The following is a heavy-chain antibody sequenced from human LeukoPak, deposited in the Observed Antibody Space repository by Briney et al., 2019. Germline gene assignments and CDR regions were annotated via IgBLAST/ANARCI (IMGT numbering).Heavy chain of an antibody. CDR3: ARERRITMAPDYFDY. J-gene: IGHJ4*02. D-gene: IGHD3-10*01. V-gene: IGHV4-4*07. CDR2: IYTSGST. Sequence: PSETLSLTCTVSGGSISSYYWSWIRQPAGKGLEWIGCIYTSGSTNYNPSLKSRVTMSVDTSKNQFSLKLSSVTAADTAVYYCARERRITMAPDYFDYWGQGTLVTVSS. CDR1: GGSISSYY.